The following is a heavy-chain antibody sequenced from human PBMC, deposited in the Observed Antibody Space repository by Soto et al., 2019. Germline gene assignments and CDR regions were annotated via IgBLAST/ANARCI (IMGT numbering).Heavy chain of an antibody. CDR3: VSDQPPSTHSGWYRNYAFDI. CDR1: GYTFTGCY. J-gene: IGHJ3*02. Sequence: GASVEVSSKDSGYTFTGCYRHWVRQSPEQGLEWMGWISPNSGGTNYAQKFQGWVTMTRDTSISTAYMELRRLRSDDTAVYYCVSDQPPSTHSGWYRNYAFDIWGQGTMVTGSS. CDR2: ISPNSGGT. V-gene: IGHV1-2*04. D-gene: IGHD6-19*01.